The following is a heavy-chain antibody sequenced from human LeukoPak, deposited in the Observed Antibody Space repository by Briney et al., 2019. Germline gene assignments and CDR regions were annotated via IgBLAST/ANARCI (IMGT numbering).Heavy chain of an antibody. J-gene: IGHJ6*02. V-gene: IGHV1-3*01. D-gene: IGHD2-2*01. Sequence: ASVKVSCKASGYTFASYAMHWVRQAPGQRLEWMGWINPGNGNTKYSQKFQGRVTITRDTSASTAYMELSSLRSEDTAVYYCARDSPIVVVPAAIPILYGMDVWGQGTTVTVSS. CDR1: GYTFASYA. CDR2: INPGNGNT. CDR3: ARDSPIVVVPAAIPILYGMDV.